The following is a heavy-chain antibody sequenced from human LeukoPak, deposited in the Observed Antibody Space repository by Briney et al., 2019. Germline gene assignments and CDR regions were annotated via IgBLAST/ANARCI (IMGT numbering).Heavy chain of an antibody. V-gene: IGHV3-21*01. CDR2: ISSSSYI. CDR1: GFTFSSYS. Sequence: GGSLRLSCAASGFTFSSYSMNWVRQAPGKGLEWVSSISSSSYIYYADSVKGRFTISRDNARNSLYLQMNSLRADDTAVYYCARGERWLLPPTDYWGQGTLVTVSS. D-gene: IGHD5-24*01. J-gene: IGHJ4*02. CDR3: ARGERWLLPPTDY.